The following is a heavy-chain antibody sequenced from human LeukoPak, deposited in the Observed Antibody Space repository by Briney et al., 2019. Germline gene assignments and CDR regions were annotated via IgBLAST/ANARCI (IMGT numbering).Heavy chain of an antibody. CDR3: ARDYKYAFDN. D-gene: IGHD5-24*01. CDR2: IGIDGGNT. CDR1: GFTFSDYS. V-gene: IGHV3-48*01. Sequence: GGSLRLSCAASGFTFSDYSMKWVRQAPGKGLEWISYIGIDGGNTNDADSVKVRFTISEDKAKNSLYLQMNSLRVEDTAVYYCARDYKYAFDNWGQGTLVTVSS. J-gene: IGHJ4*02.